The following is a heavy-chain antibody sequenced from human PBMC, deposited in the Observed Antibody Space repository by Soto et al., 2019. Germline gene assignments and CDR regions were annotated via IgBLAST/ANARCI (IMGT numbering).Heavy chain of an antibody. CDR3: ATARRPYEY. CDR2: ISISGGNT. J-gene: IGHJ4*02. CDR1: GLPFSSHA. V-gene: IGHV3-23*01. Sequence: EVQLLESGGGLVQPWGSLRLSCAASGLPFSSHAMNWVRQAPGKGLEWVSSISISGGNTYYEDSVRGRFTISRDNSKNTSYLHLNSRTAEDRAIYTCATARRPYEYGGQGFMVSVSS.